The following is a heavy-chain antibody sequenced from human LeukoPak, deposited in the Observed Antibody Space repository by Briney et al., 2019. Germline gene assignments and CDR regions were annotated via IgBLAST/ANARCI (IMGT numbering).Heavy chain of an antibody. Sequence: SETLSLTCSVSGGSISSSSYYWGWIRQPPWKGLEWIGSFYYSGSTYYNPSLKSRVTISVDTSKNQFSLKLSSVTAADTAVYYCARHSWAPGGPDAFYIWGQGTMVTVSS. CDR1: GGSISSSSYY. D-gene: IGHD2-15*01. CDR2: FYYSGST. V-gene: IGHV4-39*01. CDR3: ARHSWAPGGPDAFYI. J-gene: IGHJ3*02.